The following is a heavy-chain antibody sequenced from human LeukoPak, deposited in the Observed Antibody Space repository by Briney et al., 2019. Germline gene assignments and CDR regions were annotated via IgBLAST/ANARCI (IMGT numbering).Heavy chain of an antibody. CDR3: ARAMGATNWFDP. CDR2: IYYSGST. CDR1: GGSISSSSYY. V-gene: IGHV4-39*07. Sequence: SETLSLTCTVSGGSISSSSYYWGWIRQPPGKGLEWIGGIYYSGSTYYNPFLKSRVTISVDTSKNQFSLKLSSVTAADTAVYYCARAMGATNWFDPWGQGTLVTVSS. D-gene: IGHD1-26*01. J-gene: IGHJ5*02.